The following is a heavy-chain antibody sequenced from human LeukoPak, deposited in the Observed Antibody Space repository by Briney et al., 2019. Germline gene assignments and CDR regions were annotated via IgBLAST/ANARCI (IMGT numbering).Heavy chain of an antibody. CDR3: ARVATTTNPPQRPFDY. D-gene: IGHD5-12*01. CDR1: GYSISSGYC. V-gene: IGHV4-38-2*01. CDR2: IYHSGCT. Sequence: SETLSLTCAVSGYSISSGYCWGWIRQPPGKGLEWIGSIYHSGCTYYNPSLKSRVTISVDTSKNQFSLKLSSVTAADTAVYYCARVATTTNPPQRPFDYWGQGTLVTVSS. J-gene: IGHJ4*02.